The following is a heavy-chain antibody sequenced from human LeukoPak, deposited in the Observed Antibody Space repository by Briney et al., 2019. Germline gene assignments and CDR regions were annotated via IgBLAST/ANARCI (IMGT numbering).Heavy chain of an antibody. Sequence: PSETLSLTCAVYGGSFSGYYWSWIRQPPGKGLEWIGEINHSGSTNYNPSLKSRVTISVDTSKNQFSLKLSSVTAADTAVYYCARLKQAVVPAIGPTMDVWGQGTLVTVSS. CDR2: INHSGST. CDR1: GGSFSGYY. CDR3: ARLKQAVVPAIGPTMDV. D-gene: IGHD2-2*01. V-gene: IGHV4-34*01. J-gene: IGHJ4*02.